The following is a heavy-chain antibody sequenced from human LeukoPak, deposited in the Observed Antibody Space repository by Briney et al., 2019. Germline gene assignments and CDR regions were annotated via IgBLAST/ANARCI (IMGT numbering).Heavy chain of an antibody. CDR1: XXXVSXNY. Sequence: PGGXXXLSCXXSXXXVSXNYXXWVRQAPGKGLEWVSVIYSGGSTYYADSVKGRFTISRHNSKNTLYLQMNSLRAEDTAVYYCAIPKRAAAGTFFDYWGQGTLVTVSS. V-gene: IGHV3-53*04. D-gene: IGHD6-13*01. J-gene: IGHJ4*02. CDR3: AIPKRAAAGTFFDY. CDR2: IYSGGST.